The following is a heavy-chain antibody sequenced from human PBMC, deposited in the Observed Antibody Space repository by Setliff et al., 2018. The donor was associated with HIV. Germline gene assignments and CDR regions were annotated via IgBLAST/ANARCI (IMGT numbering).Heavy chain of an antibody. CDR1: GFTFSSYA. D-gene: IGHD5-12*01. CDR2: ISYDGSNK. Sequence: GSLRLACAAFGFTFSSYAMHWVRQAPGKGLEWVAVISYDGSNKYYADSVKGRFTISRDNSKNTLYLQMNSLTVEDTAVYYCARDPPGSGFHLDYWGQGTPVTVSS. CDR3: ARDPPGSGFHLDY. J-gene: IGHJ4*02. V-gene: IGHV3-30*07.